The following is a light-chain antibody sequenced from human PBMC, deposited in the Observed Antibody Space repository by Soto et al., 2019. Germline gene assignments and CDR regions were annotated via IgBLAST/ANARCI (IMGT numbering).Light chain of an antibody. CDR1: QSISSN. J-gene: IGKJ1*01. V-gene: IGKV3-20*01. Sequence: EIVLTQSPGTLSLSPGERATLSCRASQSISSNLVWYQQKPGQAPRLLIYGASSRATGIPDRFSGSGSGTDFTLTLSRLEPEDFAVYYCQQYGGSPRTFGQGTKVDI. CDR3: QQYGGSPRT. CDR2: GAS.